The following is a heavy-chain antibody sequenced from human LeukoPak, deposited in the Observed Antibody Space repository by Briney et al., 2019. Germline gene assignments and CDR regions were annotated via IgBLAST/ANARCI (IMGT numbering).Heavy chain of an antibody. CDR1: GFTFSSYA. CDR2: ITSDGGTT. J-gene: IGHJ4*02. D-gene: IGHD1-26*01. V-gene: IGHV3-64*02. Sequence: GGSLRLSCAASGFTFSSYAMHWVRQAPGKRLEYLSSITSDGGTTYHADSAKGRFTISRDNSKNTLYLQMGSLRAGDMALYYCARDLRGAADYWGQGTLVTVSS. CDR3: ARDLRGAADY.